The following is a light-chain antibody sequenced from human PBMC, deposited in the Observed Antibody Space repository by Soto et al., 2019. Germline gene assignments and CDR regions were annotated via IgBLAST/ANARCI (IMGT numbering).Light chain of an antibody. CDR2: EVT. V-gene: IGLV2-8*01. Sequence: QSVLTQPASVSGSPGQSITISCTGTSSDIGTYKYVSWYQQRPGKAPKLIIYEVTRRPSGVPDRIFGSKSYTTASLTVSGLQAEDEADYYCSSFAGTNSFVFGTGTKLTVL. CDR3: SSFAGTNSFV. CDR1: SSDIGTYKY. J-gene: IGLJ1*01.